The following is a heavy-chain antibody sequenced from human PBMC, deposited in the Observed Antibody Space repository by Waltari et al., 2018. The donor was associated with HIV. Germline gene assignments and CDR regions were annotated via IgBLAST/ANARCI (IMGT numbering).Heavy chain of an antibody. J-gene: IGHJ6*01. CDR1: GGSFSGSY. CDR3: ARDSAPGLAVDDDDGEFFYYGLDV. CDR2: VNHVGRT. V-gene: IGHV4-34*01. Sequence: QVHLEQWGTGLLRPSETLSLTCAVYGGSFSGSYWSWIRQSPGRGLEWFGEVNHVGRTNYRPSLKGRVTVSVDTSKNQFSLTMRSVTAADTAVYYCARDSAPGLAVDDDDGEFFYYGLDVCGQGTTVTVSS. D-gene: IGHD6-19*01.